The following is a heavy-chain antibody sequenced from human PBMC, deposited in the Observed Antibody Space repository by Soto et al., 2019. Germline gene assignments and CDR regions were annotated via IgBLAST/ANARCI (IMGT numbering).Heavy chain of an antibody. V-gene: IGHV4-34*01. D-gene: IGHD2-15*01. CDR2: INHSGTT. CDR1: GGSVSGYF. Sequence: SETLSLTCSVYGGSVSGYFWSWIRQPPGKGLEWIGEINHSGTTSYSPSLDSRVTTSVDTSKNQFSLRLSSVTAADTAIYYCARRYCSDSYCSYFDYWGRGTLVTVSS. J-gene: IGHJ4*02. CDR3: ARRYCSDSYCSYFDY.